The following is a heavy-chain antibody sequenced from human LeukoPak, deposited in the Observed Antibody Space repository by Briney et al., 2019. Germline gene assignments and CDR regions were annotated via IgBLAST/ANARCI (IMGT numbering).Heavy chain of an antibody. CDR2: IKQDGSEK. V-gene: IGHV3-7*03. CDR3: ARDPEDLVLGVHYFDY. Sequence: NPGGSLRLSCAASGFTFSSYWMSWVRQAPGKGLEWVANIKQDGSEKYYVDSVKGRFTISRDNAKNSLYLQMNSLRAEDTAVYYCARDPEDLVLGVHYFDYWGQGTLVAVSS. D-gene: IGHD1-1*01. J-gene: IGHJ4*02. CDR1: GFTFSSYW.